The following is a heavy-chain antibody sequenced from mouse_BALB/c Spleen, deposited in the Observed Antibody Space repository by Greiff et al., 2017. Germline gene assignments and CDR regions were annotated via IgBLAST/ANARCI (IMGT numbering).Heavy chain of an antibody. D-gene: IGHD2-1*01. CDR3: AREGGGNYPFAY. V-gene: IGHV1-7*01. Sequence: QVHVKQSGAELAKPGASVKMSCKASGYTFTSYWMHWVKQRPGQGLEWIGYINPSTGYTEYNQKFKDKATLTADKSSSTAYMQLSSLTSEDSAVYYCAREGGGNYPFAYWGQGTLVTVSA. J-gene: IGHJ3*01. CDR2: INPSTGYT. CDR1: GYTFTSYW.